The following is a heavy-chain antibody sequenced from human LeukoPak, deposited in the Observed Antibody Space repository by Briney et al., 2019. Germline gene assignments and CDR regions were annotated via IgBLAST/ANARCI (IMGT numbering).Heavy chain of an antibody. J-gene: IGHJ4*02. D-gene: IGHD4-11*01. V-gene: IGHV1-18*01. CDR1: GYTLTSYG. CDR3: ARFSAVTTSDY. Sequence: ASVKVSCKASGYTLTSYGISWVRQAPGQGLEWMGWISAYNGNTNYAQKLQGRVTMTRDTSTSTVYMELSSLRSEDTAVYYCARFSAVTTSDYWGQGTLVTVSS. CDR2: ISAYNGNT.